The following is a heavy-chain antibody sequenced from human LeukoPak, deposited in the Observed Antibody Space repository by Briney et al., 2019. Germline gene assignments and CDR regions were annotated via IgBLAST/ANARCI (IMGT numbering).Heavy chain of an antibody. D-gene: IGHD6-13*01. V-gene: IGHV3-74*01. CDR3: ARDDSSSWYPDY. J-gene: IGHJ4*02. Sequence: PGGSLRLSCVASGSTFTSYWMHWVRQAPGKGLVWVSRINSDGSSTNYADSVKGRFTISRDHSKNTLYLQMNSLRAEDTAVYYCARDDSSSWYPDYWGQGTLVTVSS. CDR1: GSTFTSYW. CDR2: INSDGSST.